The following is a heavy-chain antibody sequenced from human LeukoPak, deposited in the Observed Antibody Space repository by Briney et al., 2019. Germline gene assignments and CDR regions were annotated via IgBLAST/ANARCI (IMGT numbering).Heavy chain of an antibody. Sequence: SSGGTIYYADSVRGRSTISRDNAKNSLHLQMNSLRAEDTAVYYCARDLRDSDFWSGYTFDYWGQGTLVTVSS. D-gene: IGHD3-3*01. CDR3: ARDLRDSDFWSGYTFDY. J-gene: IGHJ4*02. CDR2: SSGGTI. V-gene: IGHV3-11*04.